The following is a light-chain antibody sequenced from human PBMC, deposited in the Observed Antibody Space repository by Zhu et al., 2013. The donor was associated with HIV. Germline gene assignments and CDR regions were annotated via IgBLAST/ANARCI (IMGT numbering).Light chain of an antibody. CDR1: SSNIGNNY. V-gene: IGLV1-51*01. CDR3: GTWDSSLSVWV. CDR2: DNN. Sequence: QSVLTQPPSVSAAPGQKVTISCSGSSSNIGNNYVSWYQQLPGIAPKLLIYDNNKRPLGIPDRFSGSKSGTSATLGITGLQTGDEADYYCGTWDSSLSVWVFGGGTKLTVL. J-gene: IGLJ3*02.